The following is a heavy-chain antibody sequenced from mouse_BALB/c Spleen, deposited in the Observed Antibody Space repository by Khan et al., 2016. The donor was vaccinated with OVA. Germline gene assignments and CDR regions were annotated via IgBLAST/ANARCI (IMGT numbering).Heavy chain of an antibody. CDR2: IDPHYGGI. Sequence: EVQLQQSGPELEKPGASVKISCKAFGYSFTGYNMNWVKQSTGKSLEWIGNIDPHYGGISYNQKFKGKATLTVDKSSNTAYMQLKSLTSEDSAVYYCARSTWYFDGWGAGTTVTVSS. J-gene: IGHJ1*01. CDR3: ARSTWYFDG. V-gene: IGHV1-39*01. CDR1: GYSFTGYN.